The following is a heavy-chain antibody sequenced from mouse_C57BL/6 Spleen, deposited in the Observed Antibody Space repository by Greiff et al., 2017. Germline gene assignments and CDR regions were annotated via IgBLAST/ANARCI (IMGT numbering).Heavy chain of an antibody. CDR2: IYPGDGDT. D-gene: IGHD1-1*01. J-gene: IGHJ2*01. CDR1: GYAFSSSW. V-gene: IGHV1-82*01. CDR3: ARHYGSSFDY. Sequence: VMLVESGPELVKPGASVKISCKASGYAFSSSWMNWVKQRPGKGLEWIGRIYPGDGDTNYNGKFKGKATLTADKSSSTAYMQRSSLTSEYSAVYFCARHYGSSFDYWGQGTTLTVSS.